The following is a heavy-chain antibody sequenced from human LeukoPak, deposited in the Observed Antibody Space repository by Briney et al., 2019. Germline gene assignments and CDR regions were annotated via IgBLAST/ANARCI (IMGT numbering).Heavy chain of an antibody. V-gene: IGHV1-69*05. Sequence: ASVKASCKVSGATLSSYVITWVRQAPGQGLEWVGGIIALFARAKYVQKFQGRVTITTDESTSTAYMALSSRISGDTAVYCCARPRDYYDSIGSLGPFAYWGQGTLVTVSS. CDR3: ARPRDYYDSIGSLGPFAY. D-gene: IGHD3-22*01. J-gene: IGHJ4*02. CDR2: IIALFARA. CDR1: GATLSSYV.